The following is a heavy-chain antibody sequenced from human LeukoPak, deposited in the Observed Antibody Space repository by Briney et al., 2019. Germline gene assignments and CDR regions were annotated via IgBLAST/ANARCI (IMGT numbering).Heavy chain of an antibody. D-gene: IGHD2-2*01. CDR2: MSSDGSNK. CDR1: RFTFRSYT. CDR3: ARDVLNAGGPMVPAALD. V-gene: IGHV3-30-3*01. J-gene: IGHJ1*01. Sequence: GGSLRLSCAASRFTFRSYTMHWVRQAPGKGLEWVAVMSSDGSNKYYADSVKGRFTISSDNSKTTLYLQMNSLRPEDTAVYYCARDVLNAGGPMVPAALDWGQGALVTVSS.